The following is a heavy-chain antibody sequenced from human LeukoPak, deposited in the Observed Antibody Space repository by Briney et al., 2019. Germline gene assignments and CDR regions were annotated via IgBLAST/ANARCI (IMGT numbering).Heavy chain of an antibody. V-gene: IGHV3-15*01. J-gene: IGHJ3*02. Sequence: GGSLRLSCAASGFTFSTYAMNWVRQGPGKGLEWVGRIKSKTDGGTIDYAAPVKGRFTISTDDSKNTLYLQLNSLKTEDSAVYYCTTASVTVQARGAFDIWGQGTMVTVSS. CDR3: TTASVTVQARGAFDI. CDR1: GFTFSTYA. CDR2: IKSKTDGGTI. D-gene: IGHD4-17*01.